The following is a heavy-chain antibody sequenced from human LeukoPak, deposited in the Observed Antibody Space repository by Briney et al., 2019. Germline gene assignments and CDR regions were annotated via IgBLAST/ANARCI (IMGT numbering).Heavy chain of an antibody. CDR2: IYYSGST. CDR3: ARDGGYCSGGSCYHQYYFDY. J-gene: IGHJ4*02. D-gene: IGHD2-15*01. V-gene: IGHV4-59*01. CDR1: GGSISSYY. Sequence: SETLSLTCTVSGGSISSYYWGWIRQPPGKGLEWIGYIYYSGSTNYNPSLKSRVTISVDTSKNQFSLKLSSVTAADTAVYYCARDGGYCSGGSCYHQYYFDYWGQGTLVTVSS.